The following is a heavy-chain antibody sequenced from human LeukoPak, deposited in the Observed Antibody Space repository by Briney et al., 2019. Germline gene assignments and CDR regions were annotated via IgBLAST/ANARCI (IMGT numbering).Heavy chain of an antibody. CDR1: GGSFSGYY. J-gene: IGHJ6*03. CDR3: ARNMVRGAYYYYYYMDV. Sequence: SETLSLTCAVYGGSFSGYYWSWIRQPPGKGLEWIGEVSQSGSTNYNPSLKSRVTISVDTSKNQFSLKLSSVAAADTAVYYCARNMVRGAYYYYYYMDVWGKGTTVTVSS. V-gene: IGHV4-34*01. D-gene: IGHD3-10*01. CDR2: VSQSGST.